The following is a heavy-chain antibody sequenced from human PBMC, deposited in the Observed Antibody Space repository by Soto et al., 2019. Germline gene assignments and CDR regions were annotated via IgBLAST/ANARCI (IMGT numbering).Heavy chain of an antibody. Sequence: GASVKVSCKASGYIFSGYDMHWVRQAPGQGLEWMGWINPNSGVTSYAQKFQGRATISKDTSISTVYMELRRLTSDDTAVYYCARDVCVIDFWNPSCFDLRGKGTQVTV. D-gene: IGHD3-3*01. CDR1: GYIFSGYD. CDR3: ARDVCVIDFWNPSCFDL. J-gene: IGHJ5*02. CDR2: INPNSGVT. V-gene: IGHV1-2*02.